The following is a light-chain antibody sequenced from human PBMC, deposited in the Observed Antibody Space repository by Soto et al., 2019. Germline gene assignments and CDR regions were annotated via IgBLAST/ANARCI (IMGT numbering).Light chain of an antibody. CDR2: DVG. V-gene: IGLV2-14*01. CDR3: NSYRTVSTYV. J-gene: IGLJ1*01. CDR1: SSDIGGYNF. Sequence: QSALPQPASVSGSPGQSITIAFTGTSSDIGGYNFVSWYQQHPGKAPKLLIYDVGNRPSGVSNRFSGSKSGNTASLTISGLQAEDEAHYYCNSYRTVSTYVFGTGTKLTVL.